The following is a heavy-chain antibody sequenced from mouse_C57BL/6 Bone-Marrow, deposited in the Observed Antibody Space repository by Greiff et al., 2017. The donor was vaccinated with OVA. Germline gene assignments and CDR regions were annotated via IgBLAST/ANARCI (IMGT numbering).Heavy chain of an antibody. CDR1: GYTFTDYY. J-gene: IGHJ2*01. Sequence: EVKLVESGPVLVKPGASVKMSCKASGYTFTDYYMNWVKQSHGKSLEWIGVINPYNGGTSYNQKFKGKATLTVDKSSSTAYMELNSLTSEDSAVYYCAFYSKEDDFDYWGQGTTLTVSS. V-gene: IGHV1-19*01. D-gene: IGHD2-5*01. CDR2: INPYNGGT. CDR3: AFYSKEDDFDY.